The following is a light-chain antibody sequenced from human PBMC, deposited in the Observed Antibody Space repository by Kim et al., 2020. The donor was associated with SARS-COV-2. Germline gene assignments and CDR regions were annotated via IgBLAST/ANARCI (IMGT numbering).Light chain of an antibody. J-gene: IGLJ2*01. V-gene: IGLV3-1*01. CDR3: QAWDSSPVV. CDR1: QLGDKY. Sequence: SYELTQPPSVSVSPGQTASITCSGDQLGDKYACWYQQKPGQSPVLVIYQDSKRPSGIPARFSGSNSGNTATLTISGTPAMDEADSYFQAWDSSPVVFGGG. CDR2: QDS.